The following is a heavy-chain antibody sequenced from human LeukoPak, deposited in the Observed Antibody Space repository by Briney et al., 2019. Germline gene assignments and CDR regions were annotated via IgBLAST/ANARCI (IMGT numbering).Heavy chain of an antibody. V-gene: IGHV4-34*01. J-gene: IGHJ6*03. D-gene: IGHD1-14*01. Sequence: PSETLSLTCAVYGGSFSGYYWSWIRQPPGKGLEWIGEINHSGSTNYNPSLKSRVTISVDTSKNQFSLKLSSVTAADTAVYYCARVRRPLTYYYYYYMDVWGKGTTVTVSS. CDR1: GGSFSGYY. CDR3: ARVRRPLTYYYYYYMDV. CDR2: INHSGST.